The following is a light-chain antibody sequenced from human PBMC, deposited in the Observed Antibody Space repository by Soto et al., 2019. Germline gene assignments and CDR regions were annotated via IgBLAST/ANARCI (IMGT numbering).Light chain of an antibody. J-gene: IGLJ1*01. CDR1: SSDIGYYNY. Sequence: QSALTQPASVSGSPGQSITISCTGTSSDIGYYNYVSWFQRHPGKVPKLMISEVRNRPSGASNRFSGTKSGNTASLTISGLQAEDEADYYCSSLTTSNTYVFGTGTKV. V-gene: IGLV2-14*01. CDR3: SSLTTSNTYV. CDR2: EVR.